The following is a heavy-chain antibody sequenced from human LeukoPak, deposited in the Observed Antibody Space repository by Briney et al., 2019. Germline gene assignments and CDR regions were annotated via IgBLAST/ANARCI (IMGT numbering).Heavy chain of an antibody. CDR2: IKQDGSEK. Sequence: GGSLRLSCAASGFSFSNYWMSWVRQTPGKGLEWVANIKQDGSEKDYVDSMKGRFTISRDNAKNSVYLQINSLRAEDTAVYYCARIGYRSSCFDYWGRGTVVTVSS. V-gene: IGHV3-7*01. CDR3: ARIGYRSSCFDY. CDR1: GFSFSNYW. D-gene: IGHD6-13*01. J-gene: IGHJ4*02.